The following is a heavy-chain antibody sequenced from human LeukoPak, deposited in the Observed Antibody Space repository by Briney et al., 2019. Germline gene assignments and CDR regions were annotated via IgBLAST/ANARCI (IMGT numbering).Heavy chain of an antibody. D-gene: IGHD3-3*01. CDR1: GFTFSSYA. J-gene: IGHJ4*02. V-gene: IGHV3-23*01. CDR2: INDRGSST. CDR3: AKAVREFWEPPAY. Sequence: PGGSLRLSCAASGFTFSSYAMSWARQAPGKGLEWVSAINDRGSSTYYADSVKGRFTISRDNSKNTLYLQMNSLRAEDTAIYYCAKAVREFWEPPAYWGQGTLVTVSS.